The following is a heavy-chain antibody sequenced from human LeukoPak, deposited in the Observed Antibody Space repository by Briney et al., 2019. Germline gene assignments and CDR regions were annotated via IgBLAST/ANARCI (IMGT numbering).Heavy chain of an antibody. CDR2: IHPGDSGT. CDR3: ARGAVAGRDDAFDI. CDR1: GYSFTSFW. V-gene: IGHV5-51*01. J-gene: IGHJ3*02. Sequence: GESLKISCKDSGYSFTSFWIAWVRQMSGKGLEWMGIIHPGDSGTRYSPSFQGQVTISVDKSISTAYLQWSSLKVSDTAIYYCARGAVAGRDDAFDIWGQGTMVTVSS. D-gene: IGHD6-19*01.